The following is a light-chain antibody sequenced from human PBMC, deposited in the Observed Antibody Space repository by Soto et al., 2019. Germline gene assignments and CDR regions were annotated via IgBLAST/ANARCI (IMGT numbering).Light chain of an antibody. Sequence: SALTQPASVSGSSGQSITTSCTGTSRDVGGYNYVYWYQQHPGKAPKLMIYDVSNRPAGVSNRFAGSKSGHTASLTISGLQAFDGADYYCSSYTSSSTLVVFGTGTKVTV. CDR1: SRDVGGYNY. V-gene: IGLV2-14*01. CDR3: SSYTSSSTLVV. CDR2: DVS. J-gene: IGLJ1*01.